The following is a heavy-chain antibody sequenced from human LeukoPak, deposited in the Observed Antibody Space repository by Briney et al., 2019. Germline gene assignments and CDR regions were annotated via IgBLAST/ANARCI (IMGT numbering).Heavy chain of an antibody. CDR1: GGTFSSYA. CDR2: IIPIFGTA. J-gene: IGHJ6*02. D-gene: IGHD3-3*01. V-gene: IGHV1-69*01. Sequence: ASVKVSCKASGGTFSSYAISWVRQAPGQGLEWMGGIIPIFGTANYAQKFQGRVTITADESTSTAYMELSSLRSEDTAVYYCARVGRGRINDFWSGPYYYGMDVWGQGTTVTVSS. CDR3: ARVGRGRINDFWSGPYYYGMDV.